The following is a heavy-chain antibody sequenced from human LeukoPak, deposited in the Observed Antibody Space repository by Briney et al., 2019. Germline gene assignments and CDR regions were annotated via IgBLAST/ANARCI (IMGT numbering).Heavy chain of an antibody. V-gene: IGHV3-49*04. J-gene: IGHJ4*02. Sequence: PGRSLRLSCTASGFTFGDYAMSWVRQAPGKGLEWVGFIRSKAYGGTTEYAASVKGRFTISRDDSKSIAYLQMNSLKTEDTAVYYCTRTILGYYYDSSGYWFDYWGQGTLVTVSP. CDR3: TRTILGYYYDSSGYWFDY. D-gene: IGHD3-22*01. CDR1: GFTFGDYA. CDR2: IRSKAYGGTT.